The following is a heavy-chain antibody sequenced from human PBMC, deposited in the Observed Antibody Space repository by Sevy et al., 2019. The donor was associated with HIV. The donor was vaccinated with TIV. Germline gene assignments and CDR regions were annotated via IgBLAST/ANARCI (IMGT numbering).Heavy chain of an antibody. CDR3: ARDCNSATCLWGLDV. CDR2: IKRDGSAK. V-gene: IGHV3-7*03. J-gene: IGHJ6*02. Sequence: GGSLRLSCAASGFNFNNYWMTWVRQAPGKGLEWVANIKRDGSAKYYLASVNGRFTISRDNAKKALYLQMNNLRADDTDLYYCARDCNSATCLWGLDVWGQGTTVTVSS. D-gene: IGHD1-26*01. CDR1: GFNFNNYW.